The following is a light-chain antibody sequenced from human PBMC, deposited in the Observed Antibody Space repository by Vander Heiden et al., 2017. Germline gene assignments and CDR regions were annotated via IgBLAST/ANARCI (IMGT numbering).Light chain of an antibody. CDR3: QQYDNWPPDT. Sequence: IVLTQSPATLDVSPGERATLACRASQTIRRNLAWYQHKRGQGPRPLIYGSAAWATGIPAISSLQSEDFAVYYCQQYDNWPPDTFGGGTMVEIK. V-gene: IGKV3D-15*01. CDR1: QTIRRN. J-gene: IGKJ4*01. CDR2: GSA.